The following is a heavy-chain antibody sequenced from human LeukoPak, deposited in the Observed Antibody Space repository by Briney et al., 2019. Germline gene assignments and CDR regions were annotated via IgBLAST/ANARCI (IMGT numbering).Heavy chain of an antibody. CDR1: GYTFTSYD. Sequence: ASVKVSCKASGYTFTSYDINWVRQATGQGLEWMGWMNPNSGNTGYAQKFQGRVTITRNTSISTAYMELSSLRSEDTAVYYCARSRLVTDFYFDYWGQGTLVTVSS. V-gene: IGHV1-8*03. J-gene: IGHJ4*02. D-gene: IGHD3-9*01. CDR3: ARSRLVTDFYFDY. CDR2: MNPNSGNT.